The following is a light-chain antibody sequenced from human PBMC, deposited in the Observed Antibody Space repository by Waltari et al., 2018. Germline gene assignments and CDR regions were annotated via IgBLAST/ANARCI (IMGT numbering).Light chain of an antibody. CDR1: PSYTGYNKF. J-gene: IGLJ2*01. Sequence: QSALTQPASVSGSPGQSIALPCTRTPSYTGYNKFFSWYQQNPGKAPKLPIYDVTGRPSGVSDRFSGSKSGNTASLTISGLQAEDEADYYCSSYTSSRTLIFGGGTKVTV. CDR2: DVT. V-gene: IGLV2-14*01. CDR3: SSYTSSRTLI.